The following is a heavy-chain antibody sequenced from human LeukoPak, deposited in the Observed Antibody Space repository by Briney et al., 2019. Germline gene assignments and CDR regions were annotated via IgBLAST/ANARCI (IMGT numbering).Heavy chain of an antibody. CDR2: IYSGGST. D-gene: IGHD3-22*01. J-gene: IGHJ4*02. Sequence: QAGGSLRLSCAASGFTVSSNYMSWVGQAPGKGLKWVSVIYSGGSTYYADSVKGRFTISRDNSKNTLYLQMNSLRAEDTAVYYCTRSGYYDPDFDYWGQGTLVTVSS. CDR3: TRSGYYDPDFDY. CDR1: GFTVSSNY. V-gene: IGHV3-66*01.